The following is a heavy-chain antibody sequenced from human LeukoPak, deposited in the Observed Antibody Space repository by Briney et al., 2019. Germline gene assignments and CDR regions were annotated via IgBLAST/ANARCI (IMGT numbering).Heavy chain of an antibody. CDR3: ARDLVPAREGDYYYMDV. V-gene: IGHV1-2*02. CDR1: GYTFTGYY. D-gene: IGHD2-2*01. Sequence: ASVKVSCKASGYTFTGYYMHWVRQAPGQGLEWMGWINPNSGGTNYAQKLQGRVTMTRDTSISTAYMELSRLRSDDTAVYYCARDLVPAREGDYYYMDVWGKGTTVTISS. J-gene: IGHJ6*03. CDR2: INPNSGGT.